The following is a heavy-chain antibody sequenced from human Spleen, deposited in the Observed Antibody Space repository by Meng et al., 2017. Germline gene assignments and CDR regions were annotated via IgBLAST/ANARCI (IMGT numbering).Heavy chain of an antibody. CDR2: ISGSGGST. D-gene: IGHD2-15*01. J-gene: IGHJ1*01. Sequence: GESLKISCAASGFTFSSYAMSWVRQAPGKGLEWVSAISGSGGSTYYADSVKGRFTISRDNSKNTLYLQMNSLRAEDTALYYCAKDQSPIGYCSGGSCYSGDSGYFQHWGQGTLVTVSS. CDR3: AKDQSPIGYCSGGSCYSGDSGYFQH. V-gene: IGHV3-23*01. CDR1: GFTFSSYA.